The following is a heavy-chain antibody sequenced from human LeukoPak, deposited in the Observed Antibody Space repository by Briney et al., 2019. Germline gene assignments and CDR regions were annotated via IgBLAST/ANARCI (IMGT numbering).Heavy chain of an antibody. J-gene: IGHJ4*02. CDR3: ARDVDYANPRHDY. CDR1: GFTFSDYY. V-gene: IGHV3-11*04. D-gene: IGHD4/OR15-4a*01. CDR2: ISSGGRTI. Sequence: PGGSLRLSCAASGFTFSDYYMSWIRQAPGKGLEWVSYISSGGRTIYYADSVKGRFTMSRDNAKNSLYLQMNSLRAEDTAVYYCARDVDYANPRHDYWGQGTLVTVSS.